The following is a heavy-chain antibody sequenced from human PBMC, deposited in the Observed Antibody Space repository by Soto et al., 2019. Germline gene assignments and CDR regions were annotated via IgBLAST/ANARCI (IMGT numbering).Heavy chain of an antibody. J-gene: IGHJ6*02. V-gene: IGHV3-74*01. CDR1: GFTFTSYW. CDR2: INSDGSST. Sequence: PGGSLRLSCAASGFTFTSYWMHWVRQATGKGLVWVSRINSDGSSTSYADSVKGRFTISRDNAKNTLYLQMNSLRAEDTAVYYCARDPDFWSGQSMSYYYYGMDVWGQGTTVTVSS. D-gene: IGHD3-3*01. CDR3: ARDPDFWSGQSMSYYYYGMDV.